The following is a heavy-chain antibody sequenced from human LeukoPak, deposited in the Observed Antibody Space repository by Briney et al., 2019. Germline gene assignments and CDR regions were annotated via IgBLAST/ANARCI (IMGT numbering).Heavy chain of an antibody. CDR2: ISYDGSNK. CDR1: GFTFSSYA. CDR3: ARATGLSNWFDP. J-gene: IGHJ5*02. Sequence: PGGSLRLSCAASGFTFSSYAMHWVRQAPGKGLEWVAVISYDGSNKYYADSVKGRFTISRDNSKNTLYLQMNSLRAEDTAVYYCARATGLSNWFDPWGQGTLVTVSS. V-gene: IGHV3-30*04. D-gene: IGHD3-16*02.